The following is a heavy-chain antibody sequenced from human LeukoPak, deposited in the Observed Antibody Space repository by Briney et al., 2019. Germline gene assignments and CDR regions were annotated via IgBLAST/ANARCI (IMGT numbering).Heavy chain of an antibody. V-gene: IGHV3-23*01. CDR2: ISGSGGST. CDR1: GFTFSNYA. CDR3: AKASYMDV. J-gene: IGHJ6*03. Sequence: HSGGSLRLSCAASGFTFSNYAMSWVRQAPGKGLEWVPGISGSGGSTYYADSVKGRFTISRDNSKNTLYLQMNSLRAEDTGVYYCAKASYMDVWGKGTTVTVSS.